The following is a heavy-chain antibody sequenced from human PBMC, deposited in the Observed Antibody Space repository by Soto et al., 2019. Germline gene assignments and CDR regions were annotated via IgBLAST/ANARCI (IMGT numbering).Heavy chain of an antibody. V-gene: IGHV1-24*01. CDR2: FDPEDGET. CDR1: GHTLSELS. Sequence: ASVKVSCKVSGHTLSELSMHWVRQAPGKGLEWMGGFDPEDGETIYAQKFQGRVTMTEDTSTDTAYMELRSLRFDDTAVYYCARGLRDDYIWGSYRSNWFDPWGQGTLVTVSS. D-gene: IGHD3-16*02. J-gene: IGHJ5*02. CDR3: ARGLRDDYIWGSYRSNWFDP.